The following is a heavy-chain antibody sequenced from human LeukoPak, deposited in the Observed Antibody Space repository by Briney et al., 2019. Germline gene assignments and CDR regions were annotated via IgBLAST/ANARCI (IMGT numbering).Heavy chain of an antibody. CDR1: GGTFSSYA. CDR3: ARDPDPHCSGGSGYPFDY. D-gene: IGHD2-15*01. CDR2: SIPIFGTA. J-gene: IGHJ4*02. V-gene: IGHV1-69*13. Sequence: SVKVSCKASGGTFSSYAISWVRQAPGQGLEWMGGSIPIFGTANYAQKFQGRVTITAGESTSTAYMELSSLRYEDTAVYYCARDPDPHCSGGSGYPFDYWGQGTLVTVSS.